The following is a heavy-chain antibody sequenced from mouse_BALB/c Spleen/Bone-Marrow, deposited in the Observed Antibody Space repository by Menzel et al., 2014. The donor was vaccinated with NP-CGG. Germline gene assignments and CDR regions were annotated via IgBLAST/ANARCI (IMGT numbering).Heavy chain of an antibody. J-gene: IGHJ3*01. Sequence: QVQLQQSGAELVRPGSSVKISCKASGYAFSSYWMNWAKQRPGQGLEWIGQIHPGEGDTNYNGKFKVKATLTADKSSSTANMQLSSLTSEDSAVYFCARGGIYYGSSQFAYWGRGTLVTVSA. D-gene: IGHD2-1*01. CDR2: IHPGEGDT. V-gene: IGHV1-80*01. CDR1: GYAFSSYW. CDR3: ARGGIYYGSSQFAY.